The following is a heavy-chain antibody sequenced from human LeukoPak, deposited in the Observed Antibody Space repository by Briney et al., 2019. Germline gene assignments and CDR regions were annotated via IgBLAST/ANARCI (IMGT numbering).Heavy chain of an antibody. CDR1: GGSISSYY. Sequence: SETLSLTCTVSGGSISSYYWSWIRQPPGKGLEWIGYIYYSGSTNYNPSLKSRVTISVDTSKNQFSLKLSSVTAADTAVYYCARVGYSGYDDFNWFDPWGQGTLVTVSS. V-gene: IGHV4-59*12. CDR3: ARVGYSGYDDFNWFDP. D-gene: IGHD5-12*01. J-gene: IGHJ5*02. CDR2: IYYSGST.